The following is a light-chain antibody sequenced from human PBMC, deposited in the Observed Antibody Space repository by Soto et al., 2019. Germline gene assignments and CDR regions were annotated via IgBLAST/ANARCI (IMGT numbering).Light chain of an antibody. Sequence: NFMLTQPHSVSESPGKTVTISCTGSSGSIASNYVHWYQQRPGSAPTTVIYEDNQRPSGVPDRFSGSIDSSSNSASLTISGLKTEDEADYYCQSYDSQSYESSSVVFGGGTKLTVL. CDR2: EDN. CDR1: SGSIASNY. J-gene: IGLJ2*01. CDR3: QSYDSQSYESSSVV. V-gene: IGLV6-57*02.